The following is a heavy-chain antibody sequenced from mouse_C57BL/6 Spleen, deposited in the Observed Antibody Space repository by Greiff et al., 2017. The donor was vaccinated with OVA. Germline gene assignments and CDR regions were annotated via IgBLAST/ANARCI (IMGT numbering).Heavy chain of an antibody. Sequence: QVQLQQPGAELVKPGASVKMSCKASGYTFTSYWITWVKQRPGQGLEWIGDIYPGRGSTNYNEKFKSKATLTVDTSSSTAYMQLSSLTSEDSAVYYCARTGVTAYYFDYWGQGTTLTVSS. D-gene: IGHD2-2*01. V-gene: IGHV1-55*01. CDR3: ARTGVTAYYFDY. CDR2: IYPGRGST. J-gene: IGHJ2*01. CDR1: GYTFTSYW.